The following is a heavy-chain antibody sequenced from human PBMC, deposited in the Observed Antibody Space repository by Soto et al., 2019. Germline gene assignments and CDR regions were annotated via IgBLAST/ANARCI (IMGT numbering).Heavy chain of an antibody. J-gene: IGHJ5*02. V-gene: IGHV3-23*01. CDR3: AKRHDSGWISSARWFDP. CDR1: GFTFSSYA. D-gene: IGHD6-19*01. CDR2: ISGSGGGT. Sequence: GGSLRLSCAASGFTFSSYAMSWVRQAPGKGLEWVSAISGSGGGTYYADSVKGRFTISRDNSKNTLYLQMNSLRAEDTAVYYCAKRHDSGWISSARWFDPWGQGTLVTVSS.